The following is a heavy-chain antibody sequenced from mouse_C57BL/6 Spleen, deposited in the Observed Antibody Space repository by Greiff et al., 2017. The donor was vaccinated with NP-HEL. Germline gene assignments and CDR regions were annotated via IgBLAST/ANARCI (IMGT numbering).Heavy chain of an antibody. CDR2: ISSGGSYT. Sequence: EVQLVESGGDLVKPGGSLKLSCAASGFTFSSYGMSWVRQTPDKRLEWVATISSGGSYTYYPDSVKGRCTISTDNAKNTLYLQMSSLKSEDTAMYYCASMVSYYFDYWGQGTTLTVSS. CDR1: GFTFSSYG. CDR3: ASMVSYYFDY. D-gene: IGHD2-2*01. V-gene: IGHV5-6*01. J-gene: IGHJ2*01.